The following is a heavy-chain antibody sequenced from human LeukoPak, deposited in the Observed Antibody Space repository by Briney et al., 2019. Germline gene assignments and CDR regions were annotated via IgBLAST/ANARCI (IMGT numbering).Heavy chain of an antibody. CDR1: GGSISSSNW. CDR2: IYHSGST. J-gene: IGHJ6*02. CDR3: ARTGIAAADPYYYGMDA. D-gene: IGHD6-13*01. Sequence: SETLSLTCAVSGGSISSSNWWSWVRQPPGKGLEWIGEIYHSGSTNYNPSLKSRVTISVDTSKNQFSLKLSSVTAADTAVYYCARTGIAAADPYYYGMDAWGQGTTVTVSS. V-gene: IGHV4-4*02.